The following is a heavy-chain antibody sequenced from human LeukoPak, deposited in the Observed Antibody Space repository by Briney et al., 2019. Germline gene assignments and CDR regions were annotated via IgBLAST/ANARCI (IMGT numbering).Heavy chain of an antibody. CDR2: MNPNSGNT. V-gene: IGHV1-8*02. D-gene: IGHD3-16*01. Sequence: ASVKVSCKASGGTFSSYAISWVRQAPGQGLEWMGWMNPNSGNTGYAQKFQGRVTMTRNTSISTAYMELSSLRSEDTAVYYCARRSAFGVYYYYYMDVWGKGTTVTISS. J-gene: IGHJ6*03. CDR1: GGTFSSYA. CDR3: ARRSAFGVYYYYYMDV.